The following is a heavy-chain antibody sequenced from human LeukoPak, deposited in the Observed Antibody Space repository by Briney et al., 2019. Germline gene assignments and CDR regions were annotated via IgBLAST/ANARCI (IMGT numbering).Heavy chain of an antibody. Sequence: GGSLRLSCAASGFIFTSNRMNWVRQAPGKGLEWVANIKHDGSEQIYVDSMKGRFTISRDNAKDSVYLQMNSLRAEDTAVYYCTRGLGEHGGVSDRWGQGTLVIVS. CDR1: GFIFTSNR. CDR3: TRGLGEHGGVSDR. V-gene: IGHV3-7*01. CDR2: IKHDGSEQ. D-gene: IGHD3-16*01. J-gene: IGHJ5*02.